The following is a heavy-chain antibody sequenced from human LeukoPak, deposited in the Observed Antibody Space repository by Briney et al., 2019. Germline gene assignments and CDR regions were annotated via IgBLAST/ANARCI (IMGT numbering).Heavy chain of an antibody. CDR3: ARARYYYGHYFDY. Sequence: SETLSLTCTVSGGSISSYYWSWIRQPPGKGLEWIGYIYKSASTNYSPSLKSRVTISVDTSKNQFSLKLSSVTAADTAVYYCARARYYYGHYFDYWGQGTLVTVSS. J-gene: IGHJ4*02. CDR1: GGSISSYY. D-gene: IGHD3-10*01. CDR2: IYKSAST. V-gene: IGHV4-59*01.